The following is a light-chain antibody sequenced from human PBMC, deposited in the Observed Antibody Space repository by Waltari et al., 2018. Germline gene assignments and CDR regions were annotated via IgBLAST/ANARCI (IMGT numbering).Light chain of an antibody. V-gene: IGKV3-20*01. J-gene: IGKJ1*01. CDR3: QQYGTSPTWT. CDR2: DAS. CDR1: QSGSGSD. Sequence: EIVLTQSPDTLSLSPGERATLSCRASQSGSGSDLAWYQRKPGQAPRRLISDASSRATDIPDRFSGSGSGTDFTLTISRLEPEDFAVYYCQQYGTSPTWTFGQGTKVEIK.